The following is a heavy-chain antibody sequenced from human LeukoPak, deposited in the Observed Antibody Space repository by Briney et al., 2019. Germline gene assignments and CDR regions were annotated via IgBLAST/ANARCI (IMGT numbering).Heavy chain of an antibody. CDR2: INPNSGGT. Sequence: ASVKVSCKASGYTFTGYYMHWVRQAPGRGLEWMGRINPNSGGTNYAQKFQGRVTMTRDTSISTAYMELSRLRSDDTAVYYCAVLFGESALGSYYFDYWGQGTLVTVSS. D-gene: IGHD3-10*01. V-gene: IGHV1-2*06. J-gene: IGHJ4*02. CDR1: GYTFTGYY. CDR3: AVLFGESALGSYYFDY.